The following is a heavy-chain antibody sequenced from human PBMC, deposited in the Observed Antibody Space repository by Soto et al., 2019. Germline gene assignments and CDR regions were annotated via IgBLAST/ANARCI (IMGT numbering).Heavy chain of an antibody. D-gene: IGHD6-19*01. CDR1: GGSFSGYY. J-gene: IGHJ4*02. CDR2: INHSGST. Sequence: SETLSLTCAVYGGSFSGYYWSWIRQPPGKGLEWIGEINHSGSTNYNPSLKSRVTISVDTSKNQFSLKLSSVTAADTAVYYCARTRRGWYAGFFDYRAQRTPVTVSS. V-gene: IGHV4-34*01. CDR3: ARTRRGWYAGFFDY.